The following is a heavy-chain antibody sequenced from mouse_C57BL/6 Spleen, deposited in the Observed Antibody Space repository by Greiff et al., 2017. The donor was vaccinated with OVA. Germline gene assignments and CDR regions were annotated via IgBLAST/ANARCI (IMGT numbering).Heavy chain of an antibody. J-gene: IGHJ4*01. Sequence: QVQLQQPGAELVMPGASVKLSCKASGYTFTSYWMHWVKQRPGQGLEWIGEIDPSDSYTNYNQKFKGKSTLTVDKSSSTAYMQLSSLTSEDSAVYYCARGYAMDYWGQGTSFTVSS. V-gene: IGHV1-69*01. CDR3: ARGYAMDY. CDR1: GYTFTSYW. CDR2: IDPSDSYT.